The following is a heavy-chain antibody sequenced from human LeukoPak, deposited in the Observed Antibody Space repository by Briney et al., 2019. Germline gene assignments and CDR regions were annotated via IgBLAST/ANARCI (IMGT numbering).Heavy chain of an antibody. V-gene: IGHV4-39*07. CDR3: ARRREPTSYYYDSSGPLFDY. CDR1: GGSISSSSYY. CDR2: IYYSGST. D-gene: IGHD3-22*01. Sequence: SETLSLTCTVSGGSISSSSYYWGWIRQPPGKGLEWIGSIYYSGSTYYNPSLKSRVTISVDTSKNQFSLKLSSVTAADTAVYYCARRREPTSYYYDSSGPLFDYWGQGTLVTVSS. J-gene: IGHJ4*02.